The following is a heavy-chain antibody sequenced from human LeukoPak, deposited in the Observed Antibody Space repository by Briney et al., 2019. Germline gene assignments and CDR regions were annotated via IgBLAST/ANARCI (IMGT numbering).Heavy chain of an antibody. J-gene: IGHJ4*02. CDR1: GFPFSSYA. Sequence: PGGSLRLSCAASGFPFSSYAMSSVRQAPGKGLQWVSAISGSGGSTYYADSVKGRFTISRDNSKNTLYLQMNSLRAEDTAVYYCAKDSPDGYSSSWYAGYFDYWGQGTLVTVSS. CDR2: ISGSGGST. D-gene: IGHD6-13*01. V-gene: IGHV3-23*01. CDR3: AKDSPDGYSSSWYAGYFDY.